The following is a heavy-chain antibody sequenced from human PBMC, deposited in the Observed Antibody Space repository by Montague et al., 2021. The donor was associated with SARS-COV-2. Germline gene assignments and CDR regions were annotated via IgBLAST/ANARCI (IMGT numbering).Heavy chain of an antibody. Sequence: PALVKPTKTLTLTCTFSGFSLSTSGMCVSWIRQPPGKALEWLALIDWGDDKYYSTSLKTRLTISKDTSKNQVVLTMTNMDPVDTATYYCARIRDYDILTGSYSGFDYWGQGTLVTVSS. V-gene: IGHV2-70*01. CDR1: GFSLSTSGMC. J-gene: IGHJ4*02. CDR3: ARIRDYDILTGSYSGFDY. CDR2: IDWGDDK. D-gene: IGHD3-9*01.